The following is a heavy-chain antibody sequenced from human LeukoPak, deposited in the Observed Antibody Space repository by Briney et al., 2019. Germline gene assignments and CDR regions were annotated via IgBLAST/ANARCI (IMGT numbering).Heavy chain of an antibody. CDR1: GFTFSSYA. D-gene: IGHD3-22*01. J-gene: IGHJ4*02. V-gene: IGHV3-23*01. CDR3: ARWDSSATSFDY. CDR2: ISDSGGST. Sequence: PGGSLRLSCAASGFTFSSYAMSWVRQAPGKGLEWVSAISDSGGSTYYADSVKGRFTISRDNSKNTLYLQMNSLRAEDTAVYYCARWDSSATSFDYWGQGTLVTVSS.